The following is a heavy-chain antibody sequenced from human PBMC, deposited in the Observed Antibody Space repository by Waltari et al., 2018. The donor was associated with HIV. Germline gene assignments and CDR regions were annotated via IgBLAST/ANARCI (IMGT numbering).Heavy chain of an antibody. D-gene: IGHD1-26*01. Sequence: EVPLVESGAGLVQPGGSLRLSCAASGFTFSGYWMHWVRQAPGKGLVWVSRINRDGSTTNYADSVKGRFTSSRDNAKNTLYLQMNSLRAEDTAVYYCASGGSYYYYYYMDVWGKGTTVTVSS. CDR2: INRDGSTT. CDR3: ASGGSYYYYYYMDV. V-gene: IGHV3-74*01. J-gene: IGHJ6*03. CDR1: GFTFSGYW.